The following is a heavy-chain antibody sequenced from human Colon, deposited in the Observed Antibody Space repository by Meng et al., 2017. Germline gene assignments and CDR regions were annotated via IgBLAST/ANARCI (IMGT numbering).Heavy chain of an antibody. D-gene: IGHD6-19*01. CDR3: AREGPIAVAGYDY. CDR2: IYSSGST. CDR1: GVSVKSGIYY. Sequence: QVQLQEPGPGLGRPSETLSLTCNVPGVSVKSGIYYWNWIRQPPGKTLEWIGYIYSSGSTTYNPSLKSRVTISLDTPKNQFSLKLTSVTAADTAVYYCAREGPIAVAGYDYWGQGTLVTVSS. J-gene: IGHJ4*02. V-gene: IGHV4-61*01.